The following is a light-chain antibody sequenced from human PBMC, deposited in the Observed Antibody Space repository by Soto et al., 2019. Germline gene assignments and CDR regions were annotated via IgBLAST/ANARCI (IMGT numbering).Light chain of an antibody. Sequence: IVMTQSPGTLSLSPGERATLSCRASQSVSSNYLAWYQHKPGQAPRLLIYGASNKATGIPDRFSGSGSGTDFTLTISRLEPEDFAVYYCQQYGRSSLTFGGGTKVDIK. CDR2: GAS. J-gene: IGKJ4*01. V-gene: IGKV3-20*01. CDR1: QSVSSNY. CDR3: QQYGRSSLT.